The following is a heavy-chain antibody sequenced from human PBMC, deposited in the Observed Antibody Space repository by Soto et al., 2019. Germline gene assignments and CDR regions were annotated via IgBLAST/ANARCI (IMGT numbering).Heavy chain of an antibody. J-gene: IGHJ6*03. CDR3: ANPYCSGGIFDSGQYMDV. Sequence: PGGSLRLSCAASGFTFSSYSMNWVRQAPGKGLEWVSYISSSSSTYYADSVKGRFTISRDNSKNTLYLQMNSLRAEDTAVYYCANPYCSGGIFDSGQYMDVWGKGTTVTVSS. D-gene: IGHD2-15*01. CDR2: ISSSSST. CDR1: GFTFSSYS. V-gene: IGHV3-48*01.